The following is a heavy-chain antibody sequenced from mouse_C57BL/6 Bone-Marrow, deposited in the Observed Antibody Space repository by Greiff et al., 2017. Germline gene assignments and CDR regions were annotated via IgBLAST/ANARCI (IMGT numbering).Heavy chain of an antibody. J-gene: IGHJ2*01. Sequence: EVKLVESGGELVKPGGSLKLSCAASGFTFSSYGMSWVRQTPDKRLEWVATISSGGSYIYYPDGVKGRFTITRDNAKNTLYLQMSSLKSEDTAMYYCARDPLYGNYDYWGQGTTLTVSS. CDR2: ISSGGSYI. CDR3: ARDPLYGNYDY. CDR1: GFTFSSYG. V-gene: IGHV5-6*02. D-gene: IGHD2-1*01.